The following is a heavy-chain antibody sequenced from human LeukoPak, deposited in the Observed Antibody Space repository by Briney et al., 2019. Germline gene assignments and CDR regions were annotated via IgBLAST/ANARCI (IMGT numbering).Heavy chain of an antibody. CDR2: INQDGSEK. CDR3: AKYTSTWDEDH. J-gene: IGHJ4*02. D-gene: IGHD2/OR15-2a*01. CDR1: GFTFTSYW. V-gene: IGHV3-7*03. Sequence: PGGSLRLSCAASGFTFTSYWMSWVRQAPGKGLEWVANINQDGSEKKYADSVKGRFTISRDNSENTLYLQLNSLRAEDTAIYYCAKYTSTWDEDHWGQGILVTVSS.